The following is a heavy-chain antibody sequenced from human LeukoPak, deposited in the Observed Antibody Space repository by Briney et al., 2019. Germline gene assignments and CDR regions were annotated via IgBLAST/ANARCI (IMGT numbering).Heavy chain of an antibody. D-gene: IGHD3-10*01. CDR1: GGSLSSYY. CDR3: ARDRFGVDY. Sequence: PSETLSLTCTVSGGSLSSYYWSWIRQPPGKGLEWIGHIYYSGSTNYNPSLRSRVTISVDTSKNQFSLKMRSVTAADTAVYYCARDRFGVDYWGQGTLVTVSS. J-gene: IGHJ4*02. V-gene: IGHV4-59*01. CDR2: IYYSGST.